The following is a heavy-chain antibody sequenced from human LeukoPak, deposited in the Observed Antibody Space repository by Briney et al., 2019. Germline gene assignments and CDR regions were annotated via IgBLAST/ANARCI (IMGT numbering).Heavy chain of an antibody. V-gene: IGHV3-21*01. D-gene: IGHD2-21*02. Sequence: GGSLRLSCAASGFTFSSYSMNWVRQAPGKGLEWVSSISSSSSYMYYADSVKGRFTVSRDNAKNSLYLQMNSLRAEDTAVYYCARMPCGGDCYSGVYWGQGTLVTVSS. CDR2: ISSSSSYM. CDR3: ARMPCGGDCYSGVY. CDR1: GFTFSSYS. J-gene: IGHJ4*02.